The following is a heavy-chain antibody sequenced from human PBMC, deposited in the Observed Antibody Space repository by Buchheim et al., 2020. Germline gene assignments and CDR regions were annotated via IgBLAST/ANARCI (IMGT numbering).Heavy chain of an antibody. J-gene: IGHJ1*01. CDR3: ASDCSDTRCSTGEYYQD. D-gene: IGHD2-15*01. CDR1: GYTVSEYY. CDR2: INCNNGDT. V-gene: IGHV1-2*02. Sequence: QVLLEQSGAAVKKPGASVKVSCKASGYTVSEYYVHWVRQAPGQGLEWMGWINCNNGDTEYGQKFQGRITMTTDTSIAKVYMELSSLRSDDTAVYYCASDCSDTRCSTGEYYQDWGQGTL.